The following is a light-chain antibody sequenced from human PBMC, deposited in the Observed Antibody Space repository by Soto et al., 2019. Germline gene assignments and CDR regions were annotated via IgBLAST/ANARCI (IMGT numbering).Light chain of an antibody. CDR2: DVS. Sequence: QSALTQPASVSGSPGQSIAISCTGTSSDVGGYKYVSWYQQHPSKAPKLMIYDVSNRPSGVSDRFSGSKSGNTASLTISGLKAEDEADYYCTSYTSSSTYVFGTGTKLTVL. V-gene: IGLV2-14*01. CDR3: TSYTSSSTYV. CDR1: SSDVGGYKY. J-gene: IGLJ1*01.